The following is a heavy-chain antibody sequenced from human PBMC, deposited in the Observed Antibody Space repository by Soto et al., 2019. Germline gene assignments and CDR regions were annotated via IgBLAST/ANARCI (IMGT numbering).Heavy chain of an antibody. J-gene: IGHJ4*02. CDR3: SWSGSSCNLREFDA. CDR2: ISAYSGDI. CDR1: AYTFTNYG. V-gene: IGHV1-18*01. D-gene: IGHD6-13*01. Sequence: QIQLVQSGGEVKKPGASVKVSCKASAYTFTNYGVSWVRQAPGQGLEWMGWISAYSGDINYAQKFQGRVTMTTDTSKRSANLEEMSLRSDGTAVYAWSWSGSSCNLREFDAWGQGDMVTVSS.